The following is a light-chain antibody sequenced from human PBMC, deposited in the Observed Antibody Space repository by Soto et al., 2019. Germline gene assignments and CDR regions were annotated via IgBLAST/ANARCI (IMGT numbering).Light chain of an antibody. CDR2: SSN. Sequence: QTVVTQPPSASGTPGQRVTISCSGSSSNIGSNIVNWYQQLPGTAPKLLIYSSNQRPSGVPDRFSGSESGTSASLAISGLQSEDEADYYCAAWDDSLNGVVFGGGTKLTVL. CDR1: SSNIGSNI. CDR3: AAWDDSLNGVV. J-gene: IGLJ2*01. V-gene: IGLV1-44*01.